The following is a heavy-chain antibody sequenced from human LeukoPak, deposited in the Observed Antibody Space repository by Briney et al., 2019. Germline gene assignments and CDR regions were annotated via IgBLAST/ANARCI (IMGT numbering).Heavy chain of an antibody. J-gene: IGHJ4*02. CDR1: GFTFSSYA. Sequence: PGGSLRLSCAASGFTFSSYAMSWVRQAPGKGLEWVSAISGSGDSTYYGDSVKGRFTISRDNSKNTLYLQMNSLRATDTAVYYCAKTRPLDSSSWSHGDYWGQGTLVTVSS. D-gene: IGHD6-13*01. V-gene: IGHV3-23*01. CDR2: ISGSGDST. CDR3: AKTRPLDSSSWSHGDY.